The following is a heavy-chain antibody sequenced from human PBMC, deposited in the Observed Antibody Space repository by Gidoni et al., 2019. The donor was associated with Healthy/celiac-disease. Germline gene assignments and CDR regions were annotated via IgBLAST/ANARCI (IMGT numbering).Heavy chain of an antibody. CDR3: ARDSPGYSSGYDY. V-gene: IGHV1-2*04. J-gene: IGHJ4*02. D-gene: IGHD6-19*01. CDR2: SNSNSGGT. CDR1: GYTFTGYY. Sequence: QVQLVQSGAEVKKPGASVKVSCKATGYTFTGYYLHWVRQSPGKGLEWMGWSNSNSGGTNYAQKFQGWVTMTRETAIRTAYMELSRLRSDDTAVYYWARDSPGYSSGYDYWGQGTLVTVSS.